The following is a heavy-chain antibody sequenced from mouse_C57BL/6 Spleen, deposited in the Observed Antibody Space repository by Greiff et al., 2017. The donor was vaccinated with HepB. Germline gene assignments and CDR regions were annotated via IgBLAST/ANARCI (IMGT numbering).Heavy chain of an antibody. CDR3: ARMDPGYFDV. Sequence: QVQLQQPGAELVKPGASVKMSCKASGYTFTSYWITWVKQRPGQGLEWIGDIYPGSGSTNYNEKFKSTATMTVDTSSSTAYMQLSSLTSEDSAVYYCARMDPGYFDVWGTGTTVTVSS. J-gene: IGHJ1*03. CDR1: GYTFTSYW. CDR2: IYPGSGST. V-gene: IGHV1-55*01.